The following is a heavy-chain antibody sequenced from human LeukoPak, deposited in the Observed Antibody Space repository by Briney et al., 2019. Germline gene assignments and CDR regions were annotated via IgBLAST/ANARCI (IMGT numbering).Heavy chain of an antibody. D-gene: IGHD6-25*01. CDR2: IRQDGSEK. Sequence: GVLRLSCAASGFTFSRYWMSWVRQAPGKGLEWVANIRQDGSEKHYLDSVKGRITISRDNAKNSLYLQMNSLRVEDTAVYFCARWGSELPDDAFDIWGQGTMVTVSS. CDR1: GFTFSRYW. CDR3: ARWGSELPDDAFDI. V-gene: IGHV3-7*01. J-gene: IGHJ3*02.